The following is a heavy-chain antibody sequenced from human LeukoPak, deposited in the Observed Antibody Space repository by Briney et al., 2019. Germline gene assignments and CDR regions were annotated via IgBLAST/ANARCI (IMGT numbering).Heavy chain of an antibody. CDR3: AKVARNYGLGKTNWFDP. V-gene: IGHV3-23*01. CDR2: ISGSGGST. CDR1: GFTFSSYA. D-gene: IGHD3-10*01. J-gene: IGHJ5*02. Sequence: GGSLRLSCAASGFTFSSYAMSWVRQAPGKGLEWVSAISGSGGSTYYADSVKGRFTISRDNSKNTLYLQMNSLRAEDTAVYYCAKVARNYGLGKTNWFDPWGQGTLVTVSS.